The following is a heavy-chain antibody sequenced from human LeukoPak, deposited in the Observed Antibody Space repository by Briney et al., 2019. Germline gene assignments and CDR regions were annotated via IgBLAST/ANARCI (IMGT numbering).Heavy chain of an antibody. J-gene: IGHJ4*02. Sequence: GGSLRLSCAASGFTFSSYAMSWVRQAPGKGLEWVSGISWNSGSIGYADSVKGRFTISRDNAKNSLYLQMNSLRAEDTALYYCAAAAGTYPKSDYWGQGTLVTVSS. V-gene: IGHV3-9*01. D-gene: IGHD6-13*01. CDR3: AAAAGTYPKSDY. CDR1: GFTFSSYA. CDR2: ISWNSGSI.